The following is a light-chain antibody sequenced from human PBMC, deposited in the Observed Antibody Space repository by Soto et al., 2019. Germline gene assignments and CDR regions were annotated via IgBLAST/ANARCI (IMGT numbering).Light chain of an antibody. V-gene: IGLV6-57*01. Sequence: NFMLIQPHSVSESPGKTVTISCTRTSGAIGNNFVQWYQQRPGSSPTTVIYEGDQRPSGVPSRFSGSFDSSSNSSSLTISGLKTEDEADYYCQSYDNGNWVFGGGTQLTVL. CDR2: EGD. CDR3: QSYDNGNWV. CDR1: SGAIGNNF. J-gene: IGLJ3*02.